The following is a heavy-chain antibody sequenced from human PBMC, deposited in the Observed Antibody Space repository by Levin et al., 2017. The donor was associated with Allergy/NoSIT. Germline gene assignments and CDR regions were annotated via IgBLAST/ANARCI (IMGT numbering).Heavy chain of an antibody. D-gene: IGHD5-12*01. Sequence: AASVKVSCKGSGYSFTSYWIGWVRQMPGKGLEWMGIIYPGDSDTRYSPSFQGQVTISADKSISTAYLQWSSLKASDTAMYYCARPSSRGYDHFDYWGQGTLVTVSS. CDR2: IYPGDSDT. CDR1: GYSFTSYW. CDR3: ARPSSRGYDHFDY. V-gene: IGHV5-51*01. J-gene: IGHJ4*02.